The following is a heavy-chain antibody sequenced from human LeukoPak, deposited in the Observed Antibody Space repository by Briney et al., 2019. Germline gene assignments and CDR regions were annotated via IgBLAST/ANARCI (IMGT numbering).Heavy chain of an antibody. CDR2: ITATGSTT. CDR1: GFTFNSYV. D-gene: IGHD1-26*01. CDR3: ARRYSGSLEY. V-gene: IGHV3-23*01. Sequence: GGSLRLSCAASGFTFNSYVMNWVRQAPGKGLEWVSTITATGSTTYYADSVKGRFTISRDNSKNTLHLQMNSLRAEDTAVYYCARRYSGSLEYWGQGVLVTVSS. J-gene: IGHJ4*02.